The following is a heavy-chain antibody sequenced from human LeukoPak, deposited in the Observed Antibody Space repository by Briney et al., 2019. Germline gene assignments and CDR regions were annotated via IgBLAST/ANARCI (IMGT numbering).Heavy chain of an antibody. CDR2: IYRGGST. CDR3: ARVGYSSGSYYCDY. V-gene: IGHV3-66*01. D-gene: IGHD5-18*01. CDR1: GLTVSSNY. J-gene: IGHJ4*02. Sequence: GGSLRLSCAASGLTVSSNYMSWVRQAPGKGLEWVSVIYRGGSTYYADSVKGRFIISRDNSKNTLDLQMNSLRAEDTAVYFCARVGYSSGSYYCDYWGQGTLVTVSS.